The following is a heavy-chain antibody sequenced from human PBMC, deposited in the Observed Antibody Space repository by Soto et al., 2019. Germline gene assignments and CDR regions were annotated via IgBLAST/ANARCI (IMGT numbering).Heavy chain of an antibody. J-gene: IGHJ4*02. CDR3: ARDLDVTTVTTSFDS. CDR1: GFTFSKYY. D-gene: IGHD4-17*01. V-gene: IGHV1-46*01. CDR2: INPSGRTT. Sequence: QVQLVQSGAEVKKPGASVKVACKTSGFTFSKYYMHWVRQAPGQGLEWVGVINPSGRTTSYAQKFLGRGTVTRDASTTTVYMELNSLRSGDTAVYYCARDLDVTTVTTSFDSWGQGTLVTVSS.